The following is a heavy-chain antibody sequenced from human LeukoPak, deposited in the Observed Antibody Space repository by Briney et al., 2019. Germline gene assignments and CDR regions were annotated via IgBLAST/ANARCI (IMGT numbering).Heavy chain of an antibody. D-gene: IGHD6-6*01. CDR1: GYTFTGYY. CDR3: ARDASSSFEDFDY. V-gene: IGHV1-2*02. Sequence: GASVKVSCKASGYTFTGYYMHWVRQAPGQGLEWMGWINPNSGGTNYAQKFQGRVTMTRDTSISTAYMELSRLRSDDTAVYYCARDASSSFEDFDYWGQGTLVTVSS. J-gene: IGHJ4*02. CDR2: INPNSGGT.